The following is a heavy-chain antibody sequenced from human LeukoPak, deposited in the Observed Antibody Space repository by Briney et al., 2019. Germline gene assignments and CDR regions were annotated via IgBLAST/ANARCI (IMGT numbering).Heavy chain of an antibody. Sequence: PPETLSLTCAVYVGSFSGYYWTWIRQSPGKGLEWIGEINDSGRINYNPSLKSRVTISVDTSKNQFSLKLSSVTAADTAVYYCARVNWNDHMRHNWFDPWGQGTLVTVSS. J-gene: IGHJ5*02. CDR3: ARVNWNDHMRHNWFDP. D-gene: IGHD1-1*01. CDR1: VGSFSGYY. V-gene: IGHV4-34*01. CDR2: INDSGRI.